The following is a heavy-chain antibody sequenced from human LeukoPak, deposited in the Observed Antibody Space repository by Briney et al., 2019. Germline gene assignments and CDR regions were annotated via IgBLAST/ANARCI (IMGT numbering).Heavy chain of an antibody. CDR3: ARPYSSGWSYYYYMDV. CDR2: ISSIGSTI. D-gene: IGHD6-19*01. CDR1: GFTFSDYY. V-gene: IGHV3-11*04. Sequence: GGSLRLSCAASGFTFSDYYMSWIRQAPGKGLEWVSYISSIGSTIYYADSVKGRFTISRDNAKNSLYLQMNSLRAEDTAVYYCARPYSSGWSYYYYMDVWGKGTTVPVSS. J-gene: IGHJ6*03.